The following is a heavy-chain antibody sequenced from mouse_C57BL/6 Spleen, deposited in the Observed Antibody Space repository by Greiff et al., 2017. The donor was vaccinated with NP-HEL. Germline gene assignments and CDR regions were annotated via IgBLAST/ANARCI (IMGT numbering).Heavy chain of an antibody. CDR3: ARYAYGYFDY. CDR1: GFTFTDYY. Sequence: EVKLVESGGGLVQPGGSLSLSCAASGFTFTDYYMSWVRQPPGKALEWLGFIRNKANGYTTEYSASVKGRFTISRDNSQSILYLQMNALRAEDSATYYCARYAYGYFDYWGQGTTLTVSS. V-gene: IGHV7-3*01. D-gene: IGHD6-5*01. CDR2: IRNKANGYTT. J-gene: IGHJ2*01.